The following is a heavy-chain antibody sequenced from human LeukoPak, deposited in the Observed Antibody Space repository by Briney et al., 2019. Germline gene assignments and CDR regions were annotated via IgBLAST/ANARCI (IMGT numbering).Heavy chain of an antibody. CDR1: GFTVSSHY. V-gene: IGHV3-53*01. D-gene: IGHD3-22*01. J-gene: IGHJ4*02. CDR3: AKLISYDSSGPIDY. Sequence: GGSLRLSCAASGFTVSSHYMSWVRQAPGKGLEWVSVIHSGGSTYYADSVKGRFTISRDNSKNTLYLQMNSLRAEDTAVYYCAKLISYDSSGPIDYWGQGTLVTVSS. CDR2: IHSGGST.